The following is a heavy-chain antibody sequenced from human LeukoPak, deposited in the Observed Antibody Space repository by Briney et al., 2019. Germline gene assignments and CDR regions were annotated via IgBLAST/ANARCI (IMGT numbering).Heavy chain of an antibody. Sequence: KPSETLSLTCTVSGGSISSGSYYWSWIRQPPGKGLEWIGEINHSGSTNYNPSLKSRVTISVDTSKNQFSLKLSSVTAADTAVYYCARPLTKNGYCSGGSCYPVRQTSGNNWFDPWGQGTLVTVSS. CDR1: GGSISSGSYY. CDR3: ARPLTKNGYCSGGSCYPVRQTSGNNWFDP. V-gene: IGHV4-39*01. J-gene: IGHJ5*02. CDR2: INHSGST. D-gene: IGHD2-15*01.